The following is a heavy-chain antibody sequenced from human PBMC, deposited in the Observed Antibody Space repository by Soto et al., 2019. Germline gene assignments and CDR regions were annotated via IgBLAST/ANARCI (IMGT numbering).Heavy chain of an antibody. CDR3: TLRSTIEGTY. J-gene: IGHJ4*02. D-gene: IGHD3-10*01. Sequence: EVQLVESGGGLVKPGGSLRVSCAASGFTFSNAWMNWIRQAPGKGLEWVGRIIRKTDGGTTDYAAPVKSPLTISREDSKTTLYLQMNSLKTEHTPGYNCTLRSTIEGTYWGQGTLVTVSS. V-gene: IGHV3-15*07. CDR2: IIRKTDGGTT. CDR1: GFTFSNAW.